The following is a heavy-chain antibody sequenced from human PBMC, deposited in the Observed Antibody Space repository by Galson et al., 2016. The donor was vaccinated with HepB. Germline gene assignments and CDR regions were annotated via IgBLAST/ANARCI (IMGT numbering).Heavy chain of an antibody. Sequence: FISSGRSGIYYADPVKGRFTISRDNVKKSLYLQMNSLRPEDTAVYYCARVREQQLLDAFDIWGQGTMVTVSS. J-gene: IGHJ3*02. CDR3: ARVREQQLLDAFDI. V-gene: IGHV3-21*01. D-gene: IGHD6-13*01. CDR2: ISSGRSGI.